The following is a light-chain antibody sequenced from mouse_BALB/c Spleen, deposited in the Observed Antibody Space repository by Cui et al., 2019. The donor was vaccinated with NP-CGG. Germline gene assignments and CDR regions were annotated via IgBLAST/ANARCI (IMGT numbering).Light chain of an antibody. CDR2: GTN. J-gene: IGLJ1*01. V-gene: IGLV1*01. CDR1: TGAVTTSNY. Sequence: AVVQQESALTTSPGETVTLTCRSNTGAVTTSNYANWVQEKPDHLFTGLIGGTNNRAPGVPARFSGSLIGDKAALTITGAQTEDEAIYFCALWYSNHWVFGGGTKLTVL. CDR3: ALWYSNHWV.